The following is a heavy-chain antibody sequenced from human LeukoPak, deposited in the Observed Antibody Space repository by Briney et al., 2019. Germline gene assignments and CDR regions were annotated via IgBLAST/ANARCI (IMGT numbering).Heavy chain of an antibody. V-gene: IGHV3-11*01. Sequence: GGSLRLSCAASGFTFSDYYMSWIRQAPGKGLEWVSYISSSGSTIYYADSVKGRFTISRDNAKNPLYLQMNSLRAEDTAVYYCAREAMIVVVSNDAFDIWGQGTMVTVSS. CDR1: GFTFSDYY. CDR2: ISSSGSTI. D-gene: IGHD3-22*01. CDR3: AREAMIVVVSNDAFDI. J-gene: IGHJ3*02.